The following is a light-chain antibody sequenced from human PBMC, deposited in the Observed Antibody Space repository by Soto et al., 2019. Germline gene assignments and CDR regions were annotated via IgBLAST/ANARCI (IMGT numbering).Light chain of an antibody. CDR1: RSLLHSDGKTY. J-gene: IGKJ5*01. CDR2: EVS. CDR3: MQTIQLPVT. Sequence: VLTRTPPSLSVTPGQPASISCKSSRSLLHSDGKTYLYWYLQKAGQAPQLLIYEVSSRFSGVPERFSGSGSGTEFTLKISRVEAEDVGIYYCMQTIQLPVTFGQGTGLEIK. V-gene: IGKV2-29*02.